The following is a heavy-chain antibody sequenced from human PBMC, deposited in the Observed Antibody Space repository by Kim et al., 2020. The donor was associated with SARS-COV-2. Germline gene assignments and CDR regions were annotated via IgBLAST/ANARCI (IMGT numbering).Heavy chain of an antibody. V-gene: IGHV1-3*01. CDR3: AREGSGSYNWFDP. Sequence: YSQNFQGRVTITRDPSPSTSYMELSSLTSKDTAVYYCAREGSGSYNWFDPWGQGTLVTVSS. D-gene: IGHD3-10*01. J-gene: IGHJ5*02.